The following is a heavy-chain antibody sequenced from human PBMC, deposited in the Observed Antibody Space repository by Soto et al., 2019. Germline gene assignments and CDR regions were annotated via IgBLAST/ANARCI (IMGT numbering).Heavy chain of an antibody. D-gene: IGHD5-18*01. J-gene: IGHJ6*02. CDR3: ARGRGYVYGSNFYGMDV. CDR2: INHSGTT. Sequence: QVQLQQWGAGLLKPSETLALTCGVYRGSFSGFYWSWIRQTPGKGLEWIGEINHSGTTNYNPSFKNRVSISVDKTTNNFSLQMTSVTAADAAVYYCARGRGYVYGSNFYGMDVWGRGTTVTVSS. CDR1: RGSFSGFY. V-gene: IGHV4-34*01.